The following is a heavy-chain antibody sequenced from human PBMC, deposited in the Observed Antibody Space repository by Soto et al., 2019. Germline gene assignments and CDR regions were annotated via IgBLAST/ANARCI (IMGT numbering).Heavy chain of an antibody. CDR2: INAGNGNT. V-gene: IGHV1-3*01. CDR3: AREARELRYFDWLSGNYYYYGMDV. Sequence: ASVKVSCKASGYTFTSYAMHWVRQAPGQRLEWVGWINAGNGNTKYSQKFQGRVTITRDTSASTAYMELSSLRSEDTAMYYCAREARELRYFDWLSGNYYYYGMDVWGQGTTVTVSS. D-gene: IGHD3-9*01. CDR1: GYTFTSYA. J-gene: IGHJ6*02.